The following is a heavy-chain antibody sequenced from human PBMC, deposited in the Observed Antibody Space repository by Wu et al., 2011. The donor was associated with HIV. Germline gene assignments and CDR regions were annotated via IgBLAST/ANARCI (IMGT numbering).Heavy chain of an antibody. J-gene: IGHJ3*02. Sequence: QVQLVQSGAEVKKPGSSVKVSCKASGGTFSSYAISWVRQAPGQGLEWMGGIIPIFGTANYAQKFQGRVTITTDESTSTAYMELSSLRSEDTAVYYCARAWVPRYDSGPWGDAFDIWGQGTMVTVSS. CDR3: ARAWVPRYDSGPWGDAFDI. CDR2: IIPIFGTA. V-gene: IGHV1-69*05. D-gene: IGHD3-22*01. CDR1: GGTFSSYA.